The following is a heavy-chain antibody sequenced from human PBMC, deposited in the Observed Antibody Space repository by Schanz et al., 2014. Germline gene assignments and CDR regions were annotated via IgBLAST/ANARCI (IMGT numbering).Heavy chain of an antibody. J-gene: IGHJ4*02. CDR2: ISGSGAST. CDR3: VRDELLWFGEVLSLDF. D-gene: IGHD3-10*01. Sequence: QVQLVESGGGLVKPGGSLRLSCAASGFIFSDYYMAWIRQAPGKGLEWVSGISGSGASTYYADSVKGRFTISRDNSNKTVDLQMNSLRAEDTALYYCVRDELLWFGEVLSLDFWGQGALVTVSS. V-gene: IGHV3-11*01. CDR1: GFIFSDYY.